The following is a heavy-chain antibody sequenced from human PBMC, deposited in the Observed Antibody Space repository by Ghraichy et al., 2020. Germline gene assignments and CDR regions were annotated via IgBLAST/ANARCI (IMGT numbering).Heavy chain of an antibody. CDR3: AKESVWNHERGGWFDP. V-gene: IGHV3-23*01. CDR2: ISGSGGNT. D-gene: IGHD1-14*01. Sequence: GGSLRLSCAASGFTFSSYAISWVRQAPGKGLEWVSAISGSGGNTYYADSVKGRFTISRDNSKNTLYLQINSLRAEDTAVYYCAKESVWNHERGGWFDPWGQGSLVTVSS. CDR1: GFTFSSYA. J-gene: IGHJ5*02.